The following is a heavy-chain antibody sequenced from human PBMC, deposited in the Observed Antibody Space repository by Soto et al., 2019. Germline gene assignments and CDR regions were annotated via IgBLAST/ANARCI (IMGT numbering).Heavy chain of an antibody. CDR2: ISGSGGST. V-gene: IGHV3-23*01. CDR1: GFTFSSYA. CDR3: AKDRRRLSMIVVVTNRDNWFDP. Sequence: EVQLLESGGGLVQPGGSLRLSCAASGFTFSSYAMSWVRQAPGKGLEWVSAISGSGGSTYYADSVKGRFTISRDNSKNTLYLQMNSLRAEDTAVYYCAKDRRRLSMIVVVTNRDNWFDPWGQGTLVTVSS. J-gene: IGHJ5*02. D-gene: IGHD3-22*01.